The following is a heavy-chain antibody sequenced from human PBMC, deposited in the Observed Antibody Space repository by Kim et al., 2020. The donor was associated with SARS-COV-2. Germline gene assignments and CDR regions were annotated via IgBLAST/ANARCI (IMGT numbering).Heavy chain of an antibody. CDR2: INHSGST. CDR1: GGSFSGYY. J-gene: IGHJ6*02. Sequence: SETLSLTCAVYGGSFSGYYWSWIRQPPGKGLEWIGEINHSGSTNYNPSLKSRVTISVDTSKNQFSLKLSSVTAADTAVYYCARIMVRGALYYYGMDVWGQGTTVTVSS. D-gene: IGHD3-10*01. V-gene: IGHV4-34*01. CDR3: ARIMVRGALYYYGMDV.